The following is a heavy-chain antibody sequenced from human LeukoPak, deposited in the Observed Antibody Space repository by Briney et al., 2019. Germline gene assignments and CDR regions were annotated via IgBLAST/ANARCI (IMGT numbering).Heavy chain of an antibody. CDR3: ARAAVTTPWAWYFDY. CDR1: GFTFSSYS. Sequence: GGSLRLSCAASGFTFSSYSMNWVRQAPGKGLEWVSSISSSSSYMYYADSVKGRFTISRDNAKNSLYLQMNSLRAEDTAVYYCARAAVTTPWAWYFDYWGQGTLVTVSS. V-gene: IGHV3-21*01. CDR2: ISSSSSYM. D-gene: IGHD4-17*01. J-gene: IGHJ4*02.